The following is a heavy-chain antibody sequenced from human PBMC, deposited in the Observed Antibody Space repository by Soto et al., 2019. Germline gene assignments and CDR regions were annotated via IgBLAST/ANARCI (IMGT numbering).Heavy chain of an antibody. D-gene: IGHD3-10*01. Sequence: EVQLVESGGGVVRPGGSLRLSCAASGFTIDNYGMSWVRQVPGKGLEWVSGMYWKDGNTHYADSVKGRFTISRDNAKNALFLQLNSLSAEDTALYYCVRSGDYRSGSYWYFFDYWGQGALVTVSS. CDR2: MYWKDGNT. V-gene: IGHV3-20*04. CDR1: GFTIDNYG. J-gene: IGHJ4*02. CDR3: VRSGDYRSGSYWYFFDY.